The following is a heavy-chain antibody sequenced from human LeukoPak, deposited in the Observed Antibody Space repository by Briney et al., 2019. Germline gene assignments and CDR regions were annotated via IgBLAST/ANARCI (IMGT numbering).Heavy chain of an antibody. CDR2: IKEGGRIK. V-gene: IGHV3-7*01. J-gene: IGHJ4*02. CDR1: GFTLSTFW. Sequence: GGTLRLSCAASGFTLSTFWMSWVRQAPGKGLEWVANIKEGGRIKNYVDSLKGRFTSSRDNDKKSVYLQMSSLRAEDTAMYYCASNNDWRFDYWGQGTLVTVSS. CDR3: ASNNDWRFDY. D-gene: IGHD3-9*01.